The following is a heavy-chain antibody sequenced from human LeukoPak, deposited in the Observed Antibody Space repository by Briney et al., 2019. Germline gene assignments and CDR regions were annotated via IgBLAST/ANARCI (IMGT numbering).Heavy chain of an antibody. V-gene: IGHV4-34*01. D-gene: IGHD5-12*01. CDR3: GRRHGYSGYPNWCDP. Sequence: SETLSLTCAVYGGSFRGYYWSWIRPPPGKGLEGMGEINHRGSTNYNPSLKSRVTISVDTSKNQFSMRLSSVTAADAAVYCGGRRHGYSGYPNWCDPWGQGTLVTVSS. CDR2: INHRGST. J-gene: IGHJ5*02. CDR1: GGSFRGYY.